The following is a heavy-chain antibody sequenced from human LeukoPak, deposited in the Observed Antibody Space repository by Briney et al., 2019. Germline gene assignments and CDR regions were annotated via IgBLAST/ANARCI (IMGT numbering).Heavy chain of an antibody. Sequence: PSETLSLTCAVYGGSFSGYYWSWIRQPPGKGLEWIGEINHSGSTNYNPSLKSRVTISVDTSKNQFSLKLSSVTAADTAVYYCARGPVAGGIDYWGQGTLVTVSS. D-gene: IGHD6-13*01. J-gene: IGHJ4*02. V-gene: IGHV4-34*01. CDR1: GGSFSGYY. CDR2: INHSGST. CDR3: ARGPVAGGIDY.